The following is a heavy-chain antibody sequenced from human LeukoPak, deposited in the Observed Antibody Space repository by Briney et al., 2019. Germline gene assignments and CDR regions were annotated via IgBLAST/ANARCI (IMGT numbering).Heavy chain of an antibody. CDR1: GYTFTSYY. CDR2: INPSGGST. V-gene: IGHV1-46*01. Sequence: GASVKVSCKASGYTFTSYYMHWVRQAPGQGLEWMGIINPSGGSTSYAQKFQGRVTITADESTSTAYMELSSLRSEDTAVYYCARATQHCSSTSCYGYGMDVWGQGTTVTVSS. CDR3: ARATQHCSSTSCYGYGMDV. D-gene: IGHD2-2*01. J-gene: IGHJ6*02.